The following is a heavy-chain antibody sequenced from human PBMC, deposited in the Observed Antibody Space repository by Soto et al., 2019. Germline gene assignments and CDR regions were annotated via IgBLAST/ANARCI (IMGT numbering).Heavy chain of an antibody. V-gene: IGHV1-69*06. CDR1: GGTFSSYA. Sequence: GASVKVSCKASGGTFSSYAISWVRQAPGQGLEWMGGIIPIFGTANYAQKFQGRVTITADKSTSTAYMELCSLRSEDTAVYYCTAYRGGDCYPYYGMDVWGQGTTVTVSS. CDR2: IIPIFGTA. CDR3: TAYRGGDCYPYYGMDV. J-gene: IGHJ6*02. D-gene: IGHD2-21*02.